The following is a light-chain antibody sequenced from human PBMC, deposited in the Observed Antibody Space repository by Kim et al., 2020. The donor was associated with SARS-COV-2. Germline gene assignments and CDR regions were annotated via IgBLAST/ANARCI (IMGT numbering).Light chain of an antibody. CDR2: EVT. CDR1: SSDVGGYDY. V-gene: IGLV2-11*03. J-gene: IGLJ3*02. CDR3: CSYAGSYIHWV. Sequence: QSVAISCTGTSSDVGGYDYVSWYQQHPGRAPKLIIYEVTKRPSGVPDRFSGSKSGNTASLTISGLQAEDEADYYCCSYAGSYIHWVFGGGTQLTV.